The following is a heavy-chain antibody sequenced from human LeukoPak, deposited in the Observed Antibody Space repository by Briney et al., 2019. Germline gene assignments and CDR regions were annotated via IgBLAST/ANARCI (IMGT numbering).Heavy chain of an antibody. V-gene: IGHV4-59*01. Sequence: PSETLSLTCTVSGGSISSYYWSWIRQPPGKGLEWIGYIYYSGSTNYNPSLKSRVTISVDTSKNQFSLKLSSVTAADTAVYYCAGLMRARSGFDYWGRGTLVTVSS. CDR3: AGLMRARSGFDY. CDR2: IYYSGST. J-gene: IGHJ4*02. D-gene: IGHD3-16*01. CDR1: GGSISSYY.